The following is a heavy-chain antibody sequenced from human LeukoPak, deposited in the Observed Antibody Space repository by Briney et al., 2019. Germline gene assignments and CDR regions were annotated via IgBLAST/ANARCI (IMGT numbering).Heavy chain of an antibody. Sequence: GGSLRLSCAASGFTFNDYYMSWIRQAPGEGLEWISYISGSGDRIYYADSVKGRFTISRDNAKNSLYLQLNGLRAEDTAVYYCARDYAWDSYGLVLDSWGQGALVTVSS. CDR2: ISGSGDRI. D-gene: IGHD3-16*02. CDR3: ARDYAWDSYGLVLDS. V-gene: IGHV3-11*01. CDR1: GFTFNDYY. J-gene: IGHJ4*02.